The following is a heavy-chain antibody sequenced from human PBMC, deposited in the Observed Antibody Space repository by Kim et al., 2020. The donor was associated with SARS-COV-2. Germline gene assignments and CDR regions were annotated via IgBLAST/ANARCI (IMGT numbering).Heavy chain of an antibody. CDR3: ARDKNSYGYDGMDV. D-gene: IGHD5-18*01. CDR2: ISSSSSYT. Sequence: GGSLRLSCAASGFTFSDYYMSWIRQAPGKGLEWVSYISSSSSYTNYADSVKGRFTISRDNAKNSLYLQMNSLRAEDTAVYYCARDKNSYGYDGMDVWGQGTTVTVSS. CDR1: GFTFSDYY. V-gene: IGHV3-11*05. J-gene: IGHJ6*02.